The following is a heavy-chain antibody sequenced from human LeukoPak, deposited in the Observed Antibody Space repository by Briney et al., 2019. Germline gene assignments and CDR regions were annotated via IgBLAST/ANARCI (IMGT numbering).Heavy chain of an antibody. V-gene: IGHV1-8*01. CDR2: MNPNSGNT. Sequence: ASVKVSCKASGYTFTSYDINWVRQATGQGLEWMGWMNPNSGNTGYAQKFQGRVTMTRNTSISTAYMELSSLRSEDTAVYYCARVDYYDSSGYLYYYYGMDVWGQGTTVTVSS. D-gene: IGHD3-22*01. J-gene: IGHJ6*02. CDR1: GYTFTSYD. CDR3: ARVDYYDSSGYLYYYYGMDV.